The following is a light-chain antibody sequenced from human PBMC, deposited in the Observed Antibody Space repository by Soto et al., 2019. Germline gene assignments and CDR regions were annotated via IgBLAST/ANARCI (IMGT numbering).Light chain of an antibody. J-gene: IGKJ5*01. V-gene: IGKV3-11*01. Sequence: EIEMTQSPATLSVFPGERATLSCRASQSVGSYLAWYQQKPGQAPRLLIYDASNRATGIPARFSGSGSGTDFTLTISSLEPEDFAVYYCQQRSNWPITFGQGTRLEIK. CDR3: QQRSNWPIT. CDR2: DAS. CDR1: QSVGSY.